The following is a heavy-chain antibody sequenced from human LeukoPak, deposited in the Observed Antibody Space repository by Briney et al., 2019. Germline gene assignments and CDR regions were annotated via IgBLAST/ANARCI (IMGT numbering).Heavy chain of an antibody. Sequence: SETLSLTCTVSGGSISSYYWSWIRQPPGKGLEWIGYINYSGSTNYNPSLKSRVTMSVDTSKNQFSLKLSSVTAADTAMYYCAREGRQDYVYFDRCGQGSLVTVSS. D-gene: IGHD4-17*01. CDR1: GGSISSYY. V-gene: IGHV4-59*01. J-gene: IGHJ4*02. CDR3: AREGRQDYVYFDR. CDR2: INYSGST.